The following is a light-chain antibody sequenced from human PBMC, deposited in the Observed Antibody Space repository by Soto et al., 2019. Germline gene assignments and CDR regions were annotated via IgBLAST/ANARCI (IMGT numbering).Light chain of an antibody. Sequence: DIQMTQSPSSLSASVGDRVTITCRASQSVTHYLSWYQQKPGKAPKLLIFGASSLQSGVPSRFSGSGSGTDFTLTISSLQPEDFATYYCQQSYHTPWTSGQGTKVETK. CDR1: QSVTHY. V-gene: IGKV1-39*01. CDR3: QQSYHTPWT. J-gene: IGKJ1*01. CDR2: GAS.